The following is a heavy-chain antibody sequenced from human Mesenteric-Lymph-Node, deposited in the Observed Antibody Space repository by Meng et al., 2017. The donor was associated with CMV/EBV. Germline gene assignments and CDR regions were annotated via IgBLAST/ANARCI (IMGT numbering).Heavy chain of an antibody. Sequence: SVKVSCKTSGYTFTSYGIHWVRQAPGQGLEWMGWISAYNGNANYAQNLQDRLTMTTDTSTTTAYMELRNLKSDDTAVYYCAISTWGYWGQGTLVTVSS. D-gene: IGHD7-27*01. CDR1: GYTFTSYG. J-gene: IGHJ4*02. CDR3: AISTWGY. V-gene: IGHV1-18*01. CDR2: ISAYNGNA.